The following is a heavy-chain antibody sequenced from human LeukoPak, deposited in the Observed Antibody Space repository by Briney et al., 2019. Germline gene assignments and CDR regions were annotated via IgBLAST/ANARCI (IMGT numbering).Heavy chain of an antibody. CDR3: ARDGGAEYCGGGSCYRSDY. J-gene: IGHJ4*02. D-gene: IGHD2-15*01. CDR2: INPNSGGT. Sequence: ASVKVSCKASGYTFTGYYIHWVRQAPGQGLEWMGRINPNSGGTNYAQKFQGRVTMTRDTSISTAYMELSRLTSDDTAVYYCARDGGAEYCGGGSCYRSDYWGQGTLVTVSS. V-gene: IGHV1-2*06. CDR1: GYTFTGYY.